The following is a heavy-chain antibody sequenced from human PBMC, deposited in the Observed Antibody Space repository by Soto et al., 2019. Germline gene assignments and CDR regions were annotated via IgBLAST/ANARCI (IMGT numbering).Heavy chain of an antibody. CDR3: ARRRYCGADCYSQYYYGMDD. D-gene: IGHD2-21*02. V-gene: IGHV1-69*02. CDR1: GDTFSSYT. Sequence: QVQLVQSGAEMKKPGSSVKVSCRSGGDTFSSYTVSWVRQAPGQGLEWMGRVIPVLGVTNYARKFQGRVSITAEKSTSTPYMKLRSLRSDDSGVYYCARRRYCGADCYSQYYYGMDDWGQGTTVTVSS. CDR2: VIPVLGVT. J-gene: IGHJ6*02.